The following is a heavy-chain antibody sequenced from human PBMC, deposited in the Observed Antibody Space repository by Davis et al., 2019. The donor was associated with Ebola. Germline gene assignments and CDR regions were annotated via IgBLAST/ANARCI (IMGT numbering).Heavy chain of an antibody. J-gene: IGHJ4*02. Sequence: ASSVPVSCKASRFSFTDYYIYWLRQVPGQGLEWMGWVSGSRCGSNYAQKFQGRVTMTRDTSITTAYMELNRLRSDDTAVYYCARMISCGGDCRFVGYWGQGTLVTVSS. CDR2: VSGSRCGS. CDR1: RFSFTDYY. CDR3: ARMISCGGDCRFVGY. D-gene: IGHD2-21*02. V-gene: IGHV1-2*02.